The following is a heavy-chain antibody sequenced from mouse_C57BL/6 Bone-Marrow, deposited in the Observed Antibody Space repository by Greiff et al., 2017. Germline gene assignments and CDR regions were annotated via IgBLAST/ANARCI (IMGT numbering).Heavy chain of an antibody. CDR1: GFTFTDYY. D-gene: IGHD1-1*02. J-gene: IGHJ3*01. CDR3: AGVVRGVFAY. Sequence: DVMLVESGGGLVQPGGSLSLSCAASGFTFTDYYMSWVRQTPGKALEWLGFLRNKANGYTTEYSASVKGRFTISRDNSQRILYLQMNAQRAEYSATYYWAGVVRGVFAYWGQGTLVTVSA. V-gene: IGHV7-3*01. CDR2: LRNKANGYTT.